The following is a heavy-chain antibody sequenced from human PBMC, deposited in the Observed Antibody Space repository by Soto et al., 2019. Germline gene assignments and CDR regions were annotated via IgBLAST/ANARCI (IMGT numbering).Heavy chain of an antibody. CDR1: GFTFSSYG. CDR2: IWYDGSNK. V-gene: IGHV3-33*01. D-gene: IGHD3-10*01. Sequence: QVQLVESGGSVVQPGRSLRLSCAASGFTFSSYGMHWVRQAPGKGLEWVAVIWYDGSNKYYADSVKGRFTISRDNSKNTLYLQMNSLRAEDTAVYYCARDSGSGSYYLVDYWGQGTLVTVSS. J-gene: IGHJ4*02. CDR3: ARDSGSGSYYLVDY.